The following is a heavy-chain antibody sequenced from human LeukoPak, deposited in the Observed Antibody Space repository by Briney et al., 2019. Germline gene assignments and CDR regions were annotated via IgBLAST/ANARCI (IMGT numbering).Heavy chain of an antibody. D-gene: IGHD1-1*01. CDR3: AKCPSYNPTHFDY. CDR1: GFTFSSYA. J-gene: IGHJ4*02. V-gene: IGHV3-23*01. Sequence: PGGSLRLSRAASGFTFSSYAMSWVRQAPGKGLEWVSAISGSGGSTYYADSVKGRFTISRDNSKNTLYLQMNSLRAEDTAVYYCAKCPSYNPTHFDYWGQGTLVTVSS. CDR2: ISGSGGST.